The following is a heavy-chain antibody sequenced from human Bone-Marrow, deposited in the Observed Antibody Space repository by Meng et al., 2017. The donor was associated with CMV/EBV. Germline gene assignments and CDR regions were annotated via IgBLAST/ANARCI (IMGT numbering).Heavy chain of an antibody. V-gene: IGHV1-69*05. D-gene: IGHD2-2*01. Sequence: SVKVSCKASGGTFSSYAISWVRQAPGQGLEWMGGIIPIFATANYAQKFQGRVTFTTDESTSTAYMELSSLRSEDTAVYYCARGYCSSTSCTSYYYYYGMDVWGQGTTVTASS. CDR2: IIPIFATA. J-gene: IGHJ6*02. CDR1: GGTFSSYA. CDR3: ARGYCSSTSCTSYYYYYGMDV.